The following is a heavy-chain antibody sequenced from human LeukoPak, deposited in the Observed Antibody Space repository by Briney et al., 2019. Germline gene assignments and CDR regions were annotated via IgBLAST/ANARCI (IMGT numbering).Heavy chain of an antibody. CDR1: SGSISSYY. J-gene: IGHJ3*02. CDR2: TYYSGTT. V-gene: IGHV4-59*08. D-gene: IGHD6-19*01. Sequence: SETLSLTCTVSSGSISSYYCSWIRQPPGKGLEWLGYTYYSGTTKYNPSLKSRVTISADTSKNQFSLKLRSLTAADTAVYYCARHLGVAVAADAFDIWGQGTMVTVSS. CDR3: ARHLGVAVAADAFDI.